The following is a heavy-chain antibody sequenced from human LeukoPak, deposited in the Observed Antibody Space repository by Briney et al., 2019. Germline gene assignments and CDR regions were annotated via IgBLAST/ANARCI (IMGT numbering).Heavy chain of an antibody. J-gene: IGHJ4*02. CDR1: GGTFSSYA. CDR3: ARDVEGSGIYSITFFDY. CDR2: IIPIFGTA. Sequence: ASVKVSCKASGGTFSSYAISWVRQAPGQGLEWMGGIIPIFGTANYAQKFQGRVTITADESTSTAYMELSSLRSEDTAVYYCARDVEGSGIYSITFFDYWGQGTLVTVSS. D-gene: IGHD3-10*01. V-gene: IGHV1-69*13.